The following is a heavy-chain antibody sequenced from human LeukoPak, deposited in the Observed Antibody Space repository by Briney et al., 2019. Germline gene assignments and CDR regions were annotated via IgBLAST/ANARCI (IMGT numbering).Heavy chain of an antibody. CDR1: GGSLSSYY. D-gene: IGHD6-13*01. Sequence: SETLSLTCTVSGGSLSSYYWSWIRQPPGKALEGIGYIYYSGTTNYNPSLKSRVTISVDTSTNQFSLKLSSVTAADTAVYYCARDKRFSSSFDYWGQGTPVTVSS. CDR3: ARDKRFSSSFDY. CDR2: IYYSGTT. V-gene: IGHV4-59*01. J-gene: IGHJ4*02.